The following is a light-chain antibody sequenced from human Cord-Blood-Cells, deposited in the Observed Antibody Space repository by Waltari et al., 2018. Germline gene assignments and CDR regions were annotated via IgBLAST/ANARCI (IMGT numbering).Light chain of an antibody. V-gene: IGLV2-23*01. CDR3: CSYAGSSTYV. Sequence: QSALTQPASVSGSPAQSITISSTATSRDVWSYNLVSWYQQHPGKTPKLMIYAGSRRPSAVSNRFCGSNAGNRASLTIAGLRAEDEADYYCCSYAGSSTYVFGTGTKVTVL. J-gene: IGLJ1*01. CDR2: AGS. CDR1: SRDVWSYNL.